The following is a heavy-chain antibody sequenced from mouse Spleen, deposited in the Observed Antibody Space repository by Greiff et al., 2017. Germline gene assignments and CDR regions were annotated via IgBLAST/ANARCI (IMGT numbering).Heavy chain of an antibody. D-gene: IGHD2-2*01. V-gene: IGHV1-78*01. CDR2: IYPRDGST. Sequence: QVQLQQSDAELVKPGASVKISCKVSGYTFTDHTIHWMKQRPEQGLEWIGYIYPRDGSTKYNEKFKGKATLTADKSSSTAYMQLNSLTSEDSAVYFCARDETWDLLWLRQGFAYWGQGTLVTVSA. J-gene: IGHJ3*01. CDR1: GYTFTDHT. CDR3: ARDETWDLLWLRQGFAY.